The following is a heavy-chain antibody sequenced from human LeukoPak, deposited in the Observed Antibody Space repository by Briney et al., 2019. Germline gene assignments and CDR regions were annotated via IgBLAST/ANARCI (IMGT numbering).Heavy chain of an antibody. D-gene: IGHD6-19*01. Sequence: GGSLRLSCAASGFTFSSYEMNWVRQAPGKGLEWVSYIGSSGSTIYYADSVKGRFTISRDNAKNSLYLQMNSLRAEDTAVYYCARGGQWLAPQYYFDYWGQGTLVTVSS. CDR1: GFTFSSYE. J-gene: IGHJ4*02. CDR3: ARGGQWLAPQYYFDY. V-gene: IGHV3-48*03. CDR2: IGSSGSTI.